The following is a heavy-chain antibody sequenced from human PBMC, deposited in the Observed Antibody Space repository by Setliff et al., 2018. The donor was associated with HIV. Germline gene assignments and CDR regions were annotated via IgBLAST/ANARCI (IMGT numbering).Heavy chain of an antibody. CDR3: ARDSNAPYFQH. V-gene: IGHV4-31*03. Sequence: PSETLSLTCTVSGDSISSITYSWNWIRQLPGKGLEWIGHIYTSGNADYNPSLKSRLSISVDTSKNQFSLKVRSVTAADTAVYYCARDSNAPYFQHWGQGTLVTVSS. CDR1: GDSISSITYS. CDR2: IYTSGNA. J-gene: IGHJ1*01. D-gene: IGHD1-1*01.